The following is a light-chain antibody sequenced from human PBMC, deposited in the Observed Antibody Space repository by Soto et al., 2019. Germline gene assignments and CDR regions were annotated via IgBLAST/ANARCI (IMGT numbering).Light chain of an antibody. V-gene: IGKV3-15*01. CDR2: GAS. CDR1: QSVSSN. CDR3: XQYNNWPPLT. Sequence: EIVMTQSPAPLSVFPGGKTTPSRRARQSVSSNLAWYQQKPGQAPRLLIYGASTRATGIPARFSGSGSGTEFTLTISSLQSEDFAVYYCXQYNNWPPLTFGGGTKVDIK. J-gene: IGKJ4*01.